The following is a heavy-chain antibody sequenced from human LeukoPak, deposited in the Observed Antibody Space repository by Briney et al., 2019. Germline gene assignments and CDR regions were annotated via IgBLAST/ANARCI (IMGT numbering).Heavy chain of an antibody. V-gene: IGHV3-66*01. CDR3: ASKVTTGY. CDR2: IYSGGTT. Sequence: GGSLRLSCVVSGFTVNSNYMSWVRQAPGKGLEWVSVIYSGGTTNYADSVKGRFIVYRDNSKNTLYLQMNSLRVEDTAVYYCASKVTTGYWGQGTLVIVSS. J-gene: IGHJ4*02. D-gene: IGHD4-17*01. CDR1: GFTVNSNY.